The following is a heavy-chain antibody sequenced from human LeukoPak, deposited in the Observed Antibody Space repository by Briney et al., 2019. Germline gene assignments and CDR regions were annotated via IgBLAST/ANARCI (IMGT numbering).Heavy chain of an antibody. J-gene: IGHJ6*02. D-gene: IGHD6-6*01. Sequence: SETLSLTCTVSGGSIRSSYYYWGWIRQPPGKGLEWIGEINHSGSTNYNPSLKSRVTISVDTSKNQFSLKLSSVTAADTAVYYCARHSSSSLYYYYYGMDVWGQGTTVTVSS. CDR1: GGSIRSSYYY. CDR3: ARHSSSSLYYYYYGMDV. V-gene: IGHV4-39*01. CDR2: INHSGST.